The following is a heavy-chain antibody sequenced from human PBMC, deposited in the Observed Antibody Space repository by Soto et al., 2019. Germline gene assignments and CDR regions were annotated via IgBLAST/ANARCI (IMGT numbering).Heavy chain of an antibody. D-gene: IGHD3-3*01. CDR1: GYTFTSYG. Sequence: GASVKVSCKASGYTFTSYGISWVRQAPGQGLEWMGWISAYNGNTNYAQKLQGRVTMTTDTSTSTAYMELRSLSSDVTAVYSCARDEVPSNCFWSGYPTYYYYYYMDVWGKRTTVTVSS. J-gene: IGHJ6*03. CDR2: ISAYNGNT. V-gene: IGHV1-18*01. CDR3: ARDEVPSNCFWSGYPTYYYYYYMDV.